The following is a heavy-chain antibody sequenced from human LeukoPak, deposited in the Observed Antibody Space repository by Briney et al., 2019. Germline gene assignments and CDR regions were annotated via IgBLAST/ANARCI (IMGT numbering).Heavy chain of an antibody. CDR2: MNPNSGNT. V-gene: IGHV1-8*03. Sequence: ASVKVSCKASGYTFTSYDINWVRQATGQGLEWMGWMNPNSGNTGYAQKFQGRVTITRNTSISTAYMELSSLRTEDTALYYCAKDMGGYDLVYWGQGTLVTVSS. D-gene: IGHD5-12*01. CDR1: GYTFTSYD. CDR3: AKDMGGYDLVY. J-gene: IGHJ4*02.